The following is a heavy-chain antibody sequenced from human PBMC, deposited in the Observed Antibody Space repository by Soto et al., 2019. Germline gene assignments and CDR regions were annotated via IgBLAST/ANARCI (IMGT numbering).Heavy chain of an antibody. D-gene: IGHD2-8*01. J-gene: IGHJ5*02. V-gene: IGHV1-69*13. Sequence: SVKVSCKASGGTFSSYAISWVRQAPGQGLEWMGGVIPIFGTANYAQKFQGRVTITADESTSTAYMELSSLRSEDTAVYYCARDGKDSGSGYANGGFDPWGQGTLVTVSS. CDR1: GGTFSSYA. CDR3: ARDGKDSGSGYANGGFDP. CDR2: VIPIFGTA.